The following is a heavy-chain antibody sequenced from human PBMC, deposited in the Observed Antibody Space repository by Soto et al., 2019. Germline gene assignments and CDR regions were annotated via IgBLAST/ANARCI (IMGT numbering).Heavy chain of an antibody. J-gene: IGHJ4*02. CDR2: MNPYSGNT. CDR3: ARALVDSSSADYAY. Sequence: RASVKVSCKASGYTFTNYDINWVRQAPGQGPEWMGWMNPYSGNTGCAQRFQGRVTLTRDTSISTAYMELSSLKFDDTAVYYCARALVDSSSADYAYWGQGSLVTVSS. V-gene: IGHV1-8*01. CDR1: GYTFTNYD. D-gene: IGHD3-16*01.